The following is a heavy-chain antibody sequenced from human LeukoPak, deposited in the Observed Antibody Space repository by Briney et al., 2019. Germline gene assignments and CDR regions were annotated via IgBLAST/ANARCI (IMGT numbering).Heavy chain of an antibody. CDR2: ISYDGSNK. CDR3: AKDRPGDYYDSSGYSIPADY. V-gene: IGHV3-30*18. J-gene: IGHJ4*02. Sequence: GGSLRLSCAASGFTFSSYGMHWVRQAPGKGLEWVAVISYDGSNKYYADSVKGRFTISRDNSKNTLYLQMNSLRAEDTAVYYCAKDRPGDYYDSSGYSIPADYWGQGTLVTVSS. CDR1: GFTFSSYG. D-gene: IGHD3-22*01.